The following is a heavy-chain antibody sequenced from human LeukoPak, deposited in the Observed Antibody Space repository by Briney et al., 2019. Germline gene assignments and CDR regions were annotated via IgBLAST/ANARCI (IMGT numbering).Heavy chain of an antibody. CDR1: GFTFSSYA. J-gene: IGHJ4*02. Sequence: PGGSLRLSCAASGFTFSSYAMSWVRQAPGKGLEWVSAISGSGGSTYYADSVKGRFTISRDNAKNSLHLQMNSLRAEDTAIYYCARDGGTGIPFDYWGQGTLVTVSS. V-gene: IGHV3-23*01. CDR2: ISGSGGST. D-gene: IGHD1-1*01. CDR3: ARDGGTGIPFDY.